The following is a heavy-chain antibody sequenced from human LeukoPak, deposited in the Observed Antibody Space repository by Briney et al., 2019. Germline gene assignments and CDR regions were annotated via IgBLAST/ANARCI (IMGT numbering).Heavy chain of an antibody. CDR2: ISGGGRST. V-gene: IGHV3-23*01. CDR3: ANGIAVADLPHDY. J-gene: IGHJ4*02. CDR1: GFTFSSYA. D-gene: IGHD6-19*01. Sequence: GSLRLSCAASGFTFSSYAISWVRQAPGKGLEWASAISGGGRSTYYADSVKGRFTISRDNSKNTLYLQMNSLRAEDTAVYYCANGIAVADLPHDYWGQGTLVTVSS.